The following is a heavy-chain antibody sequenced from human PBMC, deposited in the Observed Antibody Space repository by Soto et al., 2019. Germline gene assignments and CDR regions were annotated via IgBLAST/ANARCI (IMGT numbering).Heavy chain of an antibody. CDR1: GFNVGAFA. V-gene: IGHV3-23*01. J-gene: IGHJ4*02. CDR2: ISVSDAFI. D-gene: IGHD1-20*01. Sequence: GGSLRLSCAASGFNVGAFAVNWVRQAPGKGLEWVSGISVSDAFIYYADSVRGRFSISRDASENILYLQMNSLRVDDTALYYCTRETAAGITGLDYWGPGT. CDR3: TRETAAGITGLDY.